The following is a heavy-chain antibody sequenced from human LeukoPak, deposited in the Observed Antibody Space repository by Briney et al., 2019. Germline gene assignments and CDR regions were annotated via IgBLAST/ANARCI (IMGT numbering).Heavy chain of an antibody. Sequence: GASVNVSCKASGYTFTRYPMNWVRQAPGQGLEWMGWINTNSGNPTYAQGFTGRYVFSLDTSVATAYLQITSLKAEDTAVYYCAKNTMILDSWGQGTLVTVSS. CDR3: AKNTMILDS. V-gene: IGHV7-4-1*02. CDR2: INTNSGNP. J-gene: IGHJ4*02. D-gene: IGHD3-22*01. CDR1: GYTFTRYP.